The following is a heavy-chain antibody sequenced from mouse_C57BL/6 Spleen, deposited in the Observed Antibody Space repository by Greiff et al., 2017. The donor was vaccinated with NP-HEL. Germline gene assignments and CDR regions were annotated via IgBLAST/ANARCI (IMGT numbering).Heavy chain of an antibody. CDR1: GYSFTDYN. CDR2: INPNYGTT. J-gene: IGHJ2*01. V-gene: IGHV1-39*01. Sequence: VQLQQSGPELVKPGASVKISCKASGYSFTDYNMNWVKQSNGKSLEWIGVINPNYGTTSYNQKFKGKATLTADKSSSTAYMQLSSLTYEDSAVYYCASIWAYSNYEGDFDYWGQGTTLTVSS. D-gene: IGHD2-5*01. CDR3: ASIWAYSNYEGDFDY.